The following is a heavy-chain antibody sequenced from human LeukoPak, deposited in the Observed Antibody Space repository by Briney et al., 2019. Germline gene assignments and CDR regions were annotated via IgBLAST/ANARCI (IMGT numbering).Heavy chain of an antibody. CDR3: AKDILPHYYDSSGYFSY. V-gene: IGHV3-30*04. D-gene: IGHD3-22*01. CDR1: GFTFSNYA. J-gene: IGHJ4*02. CDR2: ISYDGSNI. Sequence: GGSLRLSCAVSGFTFSNYAMHWVRQAPGKGLEWVAVISYDGSNIYYADSVKGRFTISRDNSKNTLYVQMNSLRAEDTALYYCAKDILPHYYDSSGYFSYWGQGTLVTVSS.